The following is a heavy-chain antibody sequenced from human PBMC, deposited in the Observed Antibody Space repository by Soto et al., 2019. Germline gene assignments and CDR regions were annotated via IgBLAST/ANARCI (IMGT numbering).Heavy chain of an antibody. CDR2: ISAYNGNT. J-gene: IGHJ4*02. D-gene: IGHD5-12*01. CDR1: GYTFTSYG. V-gene: IGHV1-18*01. Sequence: VASVKVSCKASGYTFTSYGISWVRQAPGQGLEWMGWISAYNGNTNYAQKFQGRVTMTTDTSTSTAYMELRSPRSDDTAVYYCARDRWRDGYDYGPDFWGQGTLVTVSS. CDR3: ARDRWRDGYDYGPDF.